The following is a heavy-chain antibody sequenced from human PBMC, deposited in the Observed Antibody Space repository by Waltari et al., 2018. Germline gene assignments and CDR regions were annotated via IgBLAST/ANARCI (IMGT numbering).Heavy chain of an antibody. CDR3: AKALLYCGGDCYSDYYGMDV. J-gene: IGHJ6*02. D-gene: IGHD2-21*02. Sequence: EVQLLESGGGLVQPGGSLTLSCAASGFTFSSYAMSWVRQAPGKGLEWVSLISWDGGSTYYADSVKGRFTISRDNSKNSLYLQMNSLRTEDTALYYCAKALLYCGGDCYSDYYGMDVWGQGTTVTVSS. CDR1: GFTFSSYA. V-gene: IGHV3-43*01. CDR2: ISWDGGST.